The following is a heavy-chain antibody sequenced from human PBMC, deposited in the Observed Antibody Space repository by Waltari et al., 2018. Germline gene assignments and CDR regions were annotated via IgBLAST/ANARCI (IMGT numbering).Heavy chain of an antibody. CDR2: IKSKTDSGTT. CDR3: TTYLTDGFHSSYFDY. J-gene: IGHJ4*02. CDR1: RFTYSKAS. Sequence: EERLVESGAGVAERGGSLRLSCQGTRFTYSKASMCWVRQAPGKGLEWVGRIKSKTDSGTTDYAAPVKGRFTISRHDSKITLYLQMNSLKTDDTAVYCCTTYLTDGFHSSYFDYLGQGTLVTVSS. V-gene: IGHV3-15*01. D-gene: IGHD3-10*01.